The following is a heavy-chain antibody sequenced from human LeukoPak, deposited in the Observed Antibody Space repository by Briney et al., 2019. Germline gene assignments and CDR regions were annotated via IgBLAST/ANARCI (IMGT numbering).Heavy chain of an antibody. J-gene: IGHJ5*02. CDR3: ARDHYYDSSGYTYNWFDP. CDR1: GFTFSSYS. Sequence: GGSLRLSCAASGFTFSSYSMNWVRQAPGKGLEWVSSISSSSSYIYYADSAKGRFTISRDNAKNSLYLQMNSLRAEDTAVYYCARDHYYDSSGYTYNWFDPWGQGTLVTVSS. D-gene: IGHD3-22*01. V-gene: IGHV3-21*01. CDR2: ISSSSSYI.